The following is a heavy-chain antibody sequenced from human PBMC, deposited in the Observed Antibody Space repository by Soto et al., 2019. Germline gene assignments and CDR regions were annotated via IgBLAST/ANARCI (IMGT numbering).Heavy chain of an antibody. CDR1: GFTFSSYA. V-gene: IGHV3-23*01. J-gene: IGHJ4*02. CDR3: AKTHDLSLFGY. CDR2: ISGSGDST. D-gene: IGHD3-3*01. Sequence: GGSLRLSCAASGFTFSSYAMSWVRQAPGKGLEWVPAISGSGDSTYYADSVKGRFTISRDNSKNTLYLQMNSLRAEDTAVYYCAKTHDLSLFGYWGQGTLVTVSS.